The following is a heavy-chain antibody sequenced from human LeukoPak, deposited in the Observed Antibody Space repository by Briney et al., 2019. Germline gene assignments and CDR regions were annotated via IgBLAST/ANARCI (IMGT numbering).Heavy chain of an antibody. Sequence: GGSLRLSCAASGFTFSSYAMHWVRQAPGKGLEWVAVISYDGSNKYYADSVKGRFTISRDNSKNTLYLQMNSLRAEDTAVYYCARGAVAGEEGWFDPWGQGTLVTVSS. J-gene: IGHJ5*02. D-gene: IGHD6-19*01. CDR3: ARGAVAGEEGWFDP. V-gene: IGHV3-30-3*01. CDR1: GFTFSSYA. CDR2: ISYDGSNK.